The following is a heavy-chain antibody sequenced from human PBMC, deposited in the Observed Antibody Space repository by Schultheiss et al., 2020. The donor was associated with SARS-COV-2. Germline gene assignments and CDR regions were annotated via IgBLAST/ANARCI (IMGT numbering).Heavy chain of an antibody. Sequence: GGSLRLSCSASGFTFSSYAMHWVRQAPGKGLEWVALISYDGSNKYYADSVKGRFTISRDNSKNTLYLQMNSLRAEDTAVYYCARDRAVFDYWGQGTLVTVSS. CDR2: ISYDGSNK. CDR3: ARDRAVFDY. V-gene: IGHV3-30*07. J-gene: IGHJ4*02. D-gene: IGHD6-25*01. CDR1: GFTFSSYA.